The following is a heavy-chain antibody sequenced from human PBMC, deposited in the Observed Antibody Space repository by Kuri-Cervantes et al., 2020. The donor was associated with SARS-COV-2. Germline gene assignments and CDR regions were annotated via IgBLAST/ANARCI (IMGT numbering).Heavy chain of an antibody. D-gene: IGHD2-2*01. V-gene: IGHV3-23*01. CDR2: ISGSGGST. CDR1: GFTFSSYA. J-gene: IGHJ6*02. Sequence: GGSLRLSCAASGFTFSSYAMSWVRQAPGKGLEWVSAISGSGGSTCYADSVKGRFTISRDNSKNTLYLQMNSLRAEDTAVYYCAKEGRVPAARYYYYGMDVWGQGTTVTVSS. CDR3: AKEGRVPAARYYYYGMDV.